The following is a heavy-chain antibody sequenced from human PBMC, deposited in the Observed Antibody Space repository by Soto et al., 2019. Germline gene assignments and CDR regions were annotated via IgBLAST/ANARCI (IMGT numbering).Heavy chain of an antibody. J-gene: IGHJ4*02. CDR1: GGSISSSSYY. Sequence: QLQLQESGPGLVKPSETLSLTCTVSGGSISSSSYYWVWIRQPPGKGLEWIGTFYYSGSTYYNTYLKSRVTISVDTSEKQFYLKLSSVTAADTAVYYCARQVVEGTVASTGSFDYWGQGTLVTVSS. V-gene: IGHV4-39*01. CDR2: FYYSGST. D-gene: IGHD6-19*01. CDR3: ARQVVEGTVASTGSFDY.